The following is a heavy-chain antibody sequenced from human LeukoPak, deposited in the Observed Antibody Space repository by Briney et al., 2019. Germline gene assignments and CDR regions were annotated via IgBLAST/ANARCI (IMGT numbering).Heavy chain of an antibody. CDR1: GGSFSGYY. D-gene: IGHD3-9*01. V-gene: IGHV4-34*01. Sequence: SETLSLTCAVYGGSFSGYYWSWIRQPPGKGLEWIGEINHSGSTNFNPSLKSRVTISVDTSKNQFSLKLSSVTAADTAVYYCARWVLTGYYVDYWGQGTLVTVSS. CDR3: ARWVLTGYYVDY. J-gene: IGHJ4*02. CDR2: INHSGST.